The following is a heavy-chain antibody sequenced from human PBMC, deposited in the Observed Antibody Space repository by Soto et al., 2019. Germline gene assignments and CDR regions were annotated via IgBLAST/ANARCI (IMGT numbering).Heavy chain of an antibody. V-gene: IGHV3-23*01. Sequence: GGSLRLSCAASGFTFSSCAMVWVRQAPGKGLEWVSDIIDSGGSTYYADAVKGRFTISRDNSKSTLYLQMNSLRAEDTAVYYCGKGRSYYYYYGVEVWGQGTTVTVSS. CDR2: IIDSGGST. J-gene: IGHJ6*02. CDR3: GKGRSYYYYYGVEV. CDR1: GFTFSSCA. D-gene: IGHD1-26*01.